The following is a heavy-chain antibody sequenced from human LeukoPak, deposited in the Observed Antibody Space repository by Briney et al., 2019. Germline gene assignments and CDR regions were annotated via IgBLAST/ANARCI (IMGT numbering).Heavy chain of an antibody. CDR1: GGSISSYY. Sequence: SETLSLTCTVSGGSISSYYWSWIRQPPGKGLEWIGSIYHSGSTYYNPSLKSRVTISVDTSKNQFSLKLSSVTAADTAVYYCAREDSGSGDFDYWGQGTLVTVSS. J-gene: IGHJ4*02. D-gene: IGHD6-6*01. V-gene: IGHV4-38-2*02. CDR2: IYHSGST. CDR3: AREDSGSGDFDY.